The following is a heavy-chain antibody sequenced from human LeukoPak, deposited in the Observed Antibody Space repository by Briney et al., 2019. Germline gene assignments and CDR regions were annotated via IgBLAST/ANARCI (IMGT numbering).Heavy chain of an antibody. CDR3: ARDGVAPGIYFDS. V-gene: IGHV3-7*05. CDR1: GFSFSSHW. D-gene: IGHD2-2*01. Sequence: GGSLRLSCVASGFSFSSHWMSWVRQAPGKGLEWEANINQHGGEEYYVDSAKGRFTVSRDNAKNSLYLQVNSLRVEDTAVYFCARDGVAPGIYFDSWGQGTLVTVSS. J-gene: IGHJ4*02. CDR2: INQHGGEE.